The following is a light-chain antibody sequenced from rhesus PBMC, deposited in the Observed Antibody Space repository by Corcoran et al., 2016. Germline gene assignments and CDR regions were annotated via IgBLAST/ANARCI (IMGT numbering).Light chain of an antibody. CDR1: QGISSW. CDR3: LQYSSSRT. J-gene: IGKJ1*01. V-gene: IGKV1-22*01. CDR2: KAS. Sequence: IQMTQSPSSLSASVGDKVTITCRASQGISSWLAWYQQKPGKAPKLLYYKASSLQSGVPSRFSGSGSGTDFTLTISSLQPEDFATYYCLQYSSSRTFGQGTKVEIK.